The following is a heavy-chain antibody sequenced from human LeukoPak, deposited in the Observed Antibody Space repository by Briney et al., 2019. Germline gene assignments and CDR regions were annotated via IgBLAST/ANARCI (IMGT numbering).Heavy chain of an antibody. J-gene: IGHJ4*02. CDR1: GFTFSSYS. CDR2: IGGTGGNI. V-gene: IGHV3-23*01. Sequence: PGGSLRLSCAASGFTFSSYSMNWVRQAPGKGLEWVSAIGGTGGNIFYTDSVKGRFTISRDNSKNTLYLHMSSLRAEDTAIYYCVRDNYSYRLDVWGQGTLVTVSS. D-gene: IGHD2-21*01. CDR3: VRDNYSYRLDV.